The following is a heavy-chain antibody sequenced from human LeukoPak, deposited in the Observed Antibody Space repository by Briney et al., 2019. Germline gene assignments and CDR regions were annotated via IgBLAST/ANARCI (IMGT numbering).Heavy chain of an antibody. CDR2: IKKTGSET. V-gene: IGHV3-7*01. J-gene: IGHJ4*02. CDR1: GFTFSHFW. CDR3: AREDGYCCGGNCYSYFDS. D-gene: IGHD2-15*01. Sequence: GGSLRLSCAASGFTFSHFWMSWVRQAPGKGLEWVAYIKKTGSETYYVDSVKGRFTITRDNTRNSLFLQMYSLRAEDTAVYFCAREDGYCCGGNCYSYFDSWGQGTLVTVSS.